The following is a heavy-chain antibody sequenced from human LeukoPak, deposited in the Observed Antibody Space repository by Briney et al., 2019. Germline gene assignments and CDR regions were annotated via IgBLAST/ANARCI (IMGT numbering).Heavy chain of an antibody. D-gene: IGHD6-25*01. J-gene: IGHJ3*02. CDR2: TFYRSQWFK. V-gene: IGHV6-1*01. CDR3: ARDGDRGYDALDI. CDR1: GDSVSSNSAA. Sequence: SQTLSLTCVISGDSVSSNSAAWNWIRQSPSRGFEWLGRTFYRSQWFKDYAESVKSRISINPDTSQHQLSLQLTSVTPEDTAVYYCARDGDRGYDALDIWGQGTMVTVSS.